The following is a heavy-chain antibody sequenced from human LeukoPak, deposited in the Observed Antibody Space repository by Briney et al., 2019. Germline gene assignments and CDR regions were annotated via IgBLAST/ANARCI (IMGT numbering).Heavy chain of an antibody. Sequence: GGSLRLSCAASGFNFANHAMSWVRQPPGKGQEWVSAISGGGDITYYADSVTGRFTISRDNSKDTLFLQLHSLRPGDTAVYYCARPTYSDSTRYGMDVWGQGTTGIVS. V-gene: IGHV3-23*01. CDR1: GFNFANHA. J-gene: IGHJ6*02. CDR2: ISGGGDIT. D-gene: IGHD5-12*01. CDR3: ARPTYSDSTRYGMDV.